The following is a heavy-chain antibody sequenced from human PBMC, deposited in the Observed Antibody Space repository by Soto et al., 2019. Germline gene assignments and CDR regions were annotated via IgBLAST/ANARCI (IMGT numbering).Heavy chain of an antibody. V-gene: IGHV4-31*03. CDR1: GGSISSGGYY. J-gene: IGHJ4*02. D-gene: IGHD4-17*01. Sequence: QVQLQESGPGLVNPSQTLSLTFTVSGGSISSGGYYWRWIRQHPGKGLEWIGYLDYSGSTSYNPSLKCRVTIEVDTSKSQFSLKLSSVTAADTAVYYCALYRGGTVNTFYCFDYCGQGTLVTVSS. CDR2: LDYSGST. CDR3: ALYRGGTVNTFYCFDY.